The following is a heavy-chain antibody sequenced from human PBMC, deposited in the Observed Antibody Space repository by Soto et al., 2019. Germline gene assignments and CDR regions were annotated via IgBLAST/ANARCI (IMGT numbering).Heavy chain of an antibody. CDR1: GFTFSSYG. Sequence: GSLRLSCAASGFTFSSYGMHQVRQAPGKGLEWVAVISYDGSNKYYADSVKGRFTISRDNSKNPLYLQMNSLRAEDTAVYYCAKERSWYGYYYYGIDVWGQGTTVTVSS. CDR2: ISYDGSNK. V-gene: IGHV3-30*18. CDR3: AKERSWYGYYYYGIDV. J-gene: IGHJ6*02. D-gene: IGHD6-13*01.